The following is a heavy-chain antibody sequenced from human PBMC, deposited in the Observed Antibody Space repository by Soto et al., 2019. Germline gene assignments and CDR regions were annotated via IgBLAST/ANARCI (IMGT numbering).Heavy chain of an antibody. J-gene: IGHJ3*02. CDR2: IWYDGSNK. CDR1: GFTFSSYG. V-gene: IGHV3-33*08. CDR3: ARVGSWATQQQLVRGAFDI. D-gene: IGHD6-13*01. Sequence: GGTLRLSCAASGFTFSSYGMHWVRQAPGKGLEWVAVIWYDGSNKYYADSVKGRFTISRDNSKNTLYLQMNSLRAEDTAVYYCARVGSWATQQQLVRGAFDIWGQGTMVTVSS.